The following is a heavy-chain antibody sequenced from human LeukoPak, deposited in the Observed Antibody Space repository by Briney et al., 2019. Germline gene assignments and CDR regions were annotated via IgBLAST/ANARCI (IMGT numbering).Heavy chain of an antibody. CDR2: IHYSGST. Sequence: SQTLSLTCTVSGGSISSGGYYWSWIRQPPGKGLEWIGYIHYSGSTNYNPSLKSRVTISVDTSKNQFSLKLSSVTAADTAVYYCARLRMVRGVDYWGQGTLVTVSS. V-gene: IGHV4-61*08. CDR3: ARLRMVRGVDY. D-gene: IGHD3-10*01. CDR1: GGSISSGGYY. J-gene: IGHJ4*02.